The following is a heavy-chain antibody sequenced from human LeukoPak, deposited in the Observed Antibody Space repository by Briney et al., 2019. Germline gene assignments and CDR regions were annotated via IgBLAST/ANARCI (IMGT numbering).Heavy chain of an antibody. CDR2: IYYSGST. V-gene: IGHV4-39*01. CDR3: ARHRKDFYGSGGYYTPLDY. CDR1: GGSISSSSNY. Sequence: NPSETLSLTCTVSGGSISSSSNYWGWIRQPPGKGLEWIGSIYYSGSTYYNPSLKSRVTISVDTSKNQFSLKLSSVTAADTAVYYCARHRKDFYGSGGYYTPLDYWGQGTLVTVSS. D-gene: IGHD3-22*01. J-gene: IGHJ4*02.